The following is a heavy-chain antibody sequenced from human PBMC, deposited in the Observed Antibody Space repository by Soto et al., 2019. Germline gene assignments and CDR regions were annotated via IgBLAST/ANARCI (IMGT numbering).Heavy chain of an antibody. D-gene: IGHD4-17*01. CDR2: IANRGST. CDR3: ARHSDSTVLTPAFHY. V-gene: IGHV4-39*01. Sequence: QLQLQESGPGLVKPSETLSLTCIVSGGPISSGTYYWGWIRQSPGTGLEWIGTIANRGSTYYHPSLERRITISVDTSKNQFSLNLRSVTAADTAVYYCARHSDSTVLTPAFHYWGQGILVTVSS. CDR1: GGPISSGTYY. J-gene: IGHJ4*02.